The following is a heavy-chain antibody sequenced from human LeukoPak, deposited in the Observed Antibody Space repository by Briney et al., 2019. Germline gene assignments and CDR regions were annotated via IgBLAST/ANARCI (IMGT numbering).Heavy chain of an antibody. CDR3: ARAKTITMVRGVMGYFDL. CDR2: IYYSGST. Sequence: SETLSLTCTVSGYSISSSYYWGWIRQPPGKGLEWIGSIYYSGSTYYNPSLKSRVTISVDTSKNQFSLKLSSVTAADTAVYYCARAKTITMVRGVMGYFDLWGRGTLVTVSS. V-gene: IGHV4-38-2*02. CDR1: GYSISSSYY. D-gene: IGHD3-10*01. J-gene: IGHJ2*01.